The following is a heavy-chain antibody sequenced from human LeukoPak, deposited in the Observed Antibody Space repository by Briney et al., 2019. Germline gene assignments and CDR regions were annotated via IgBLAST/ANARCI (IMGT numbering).Heavy chain of an antibody. CDR1: GGSISSGGSY. D-gene: IGHD6-13*01. CDR3: ARHGGSWTFDY. J-gene: IGHJ4*02. CDR2: IYYSGST. V-gene: IGHV4-31*03. Sequence: SQTLSLTCTVSGGSISSGGSYWSWIRQHPAKGLEWIGYIYYSGSTYYNPSLQSRVTISVDTSKNQFSLKLSSVTAADTAVYFCARHGGSWTFDYWGQGTLVTVSS.